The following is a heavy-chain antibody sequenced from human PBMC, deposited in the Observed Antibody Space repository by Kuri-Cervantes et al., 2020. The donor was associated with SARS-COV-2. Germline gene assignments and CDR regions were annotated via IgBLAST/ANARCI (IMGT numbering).Heavy chain of an antibody. J-gene: IGHJ3*02. CDR3: AKDGSITIFGVIPPDDAFDI. D-gene: IGHD3-3*01. Sequence: GESLKISCAASGFTFSSYAMSWVRQAPGKGLEWVSAISGSGGSTYYADSVKGRFTISRDNSKNTLYLQMNSLRAEDTAVYYCAKDGSITIFGVIPPDDAFDIWGQGKRV. CDR2: ISGSGGST. V-gene: IGHV3-23*01. CDR1: GFTFSSYA.